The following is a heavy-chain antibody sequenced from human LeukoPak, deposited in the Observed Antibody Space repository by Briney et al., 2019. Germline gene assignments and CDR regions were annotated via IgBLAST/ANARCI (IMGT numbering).Heavy chain of an antibody. D-gene: IGHD1-26*01. J-gene: IGHJ5*02. V-gene: IGHV1-24*01. CDR1: GYTLTELF. CDR2: FDPEDGET. Sequence: ASVKVSCKVSGYTLTELFMHWVRQAPGKGLEWMGGFDPEDGETIYAQKFQGRVTMTEDTSIDTAYMELSSLRSEDTAVYYCATNRDSGSYPQWFDPWGQGTLVTVSS. CDR3: ATNRDSGSYPQWFDP.